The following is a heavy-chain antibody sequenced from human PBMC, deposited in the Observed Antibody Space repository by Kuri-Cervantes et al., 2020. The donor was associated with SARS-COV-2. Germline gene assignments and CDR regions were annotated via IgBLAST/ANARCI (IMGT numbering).Heavy chain of an antibody. J-gene: IGHJ6*03. CDR1: GFSLSRYT. CDR3: ARVACSSSNCAIYYYYMDV. Sequence: GESLKISCAASGFSLSRYTMNWVRQAPGKALEWVSSISGSGSYIYYADSVKGRFIISKDNAKNSMFLQMNSLRAEDTAVYYCARVACSSSNCAIYYYYMDVWGKGTTVTVSS. D-gene: IGHD2-2*01. V-gene: IGHV3-21*01. CDR2: ISGSGSYI.